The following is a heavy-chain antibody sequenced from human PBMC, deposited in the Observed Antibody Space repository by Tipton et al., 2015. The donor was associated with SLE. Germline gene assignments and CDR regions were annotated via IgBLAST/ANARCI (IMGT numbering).Heavy chain of an antibody. CDR3: ARGYCSTGSCQRGYYFDY. J-gene: IGHJ4*02. D-gene: IGHD2-2*01. CDR1: GVSISNYY. V-gene: IGHV4-59*08. Sequence: LRLSCTVSGVSISNYYWTWVRQPPGKGLEWVGYIFKTAIISYSPSLKSRVTISVDTSKNQFSLKLRSVTAADTAVYYCARGYCSTGSCQRGYYFDYWGQGSLVTVSS. CDR2: IFKTAII.